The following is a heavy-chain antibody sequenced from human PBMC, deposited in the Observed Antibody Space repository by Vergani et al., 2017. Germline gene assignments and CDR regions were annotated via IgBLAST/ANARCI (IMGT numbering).Heavy chain of an antibody. D-gene: IGHD6-25*01. V-gene: IGHV4-39*07. CDR3: AQVDTQLPATSHLYYVDV. Sequence: QLQLQESGPGLVKPSETLSLTCTVPGGSISSSNYYWGWIRQPPGKGLEWIGTIYYSGSTYYNPSLKSRVTISVDTSKNQFSLKLRSVTAADTAVYYCAQVDTQLPATSHLYYVDVLGKGTTGVVSS. CDR1: GGSISSSNYY. CDR2: IYYSGST. J-gene: IGHJ6*03.